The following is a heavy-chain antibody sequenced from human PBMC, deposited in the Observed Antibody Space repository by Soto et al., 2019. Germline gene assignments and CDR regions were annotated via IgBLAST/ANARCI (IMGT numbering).Heavy chain of an antibody. Sequence: QVQLVQSGAEVKKPGSSVKVTCTASGGIFSRSGTFSSFAISWVRQAPGQGLEWMGGIIGSVSSTKYAQRFQGRLTITADESANSAFMELSSLRSEDTAIYYCAAGGLVTFNEVDYWGQGTLVTVSS. CDR2: IIGSVSST. CDR3: AAGGLVTFNEVDY. J-gene: IGHJ4*02. V-gene: IGHV1-69*01. CDR1: GGIFSRSGTFSSFA. D-gene: IGHD1-1*01.